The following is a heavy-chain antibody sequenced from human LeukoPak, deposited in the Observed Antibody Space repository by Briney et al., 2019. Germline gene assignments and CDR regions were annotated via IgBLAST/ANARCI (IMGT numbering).Heavy chain of an antibody. J-gene: IGHJ4*01. Sequence: GGSLRLSCAASGFTFSDYYMSWIRQAPGKGLEWVSYISSSGTTIYYADSVKGRFTISRDNAKNSLYLQMNSLRAEDTAVYYCARGADSSSWYDLDYWGQGTLVTVSS. CDR3: ARGADSSSWYDLDY. D-gene: IGHD6-13*01. CDR2: ISSSGTTI. V-gene: IGHV3-11*04. CDR1: GFTFSDYY.